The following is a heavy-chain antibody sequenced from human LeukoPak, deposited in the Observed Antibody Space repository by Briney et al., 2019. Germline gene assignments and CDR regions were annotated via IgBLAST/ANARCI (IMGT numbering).Heavy chain of an antibody. D-gene: IGHD1-20*01. V-gene: IGHV3-23*01. CDR3: AKDRGITGTPGYGMDV. CDR2: ISGSGGST. J-gene: IGHJ6*02. CDR1: GFTFSSYA. Sequence: GGSLRLSCAASGFTFSSYAMSWVRQAPGKGLEWVSAISGSGGSTYYADSVKGRFTISRDNSKNTLYLQMNSLRAEDTAVYYCAKDRGITGTPGYGMDVWGQGTTVTVSS.